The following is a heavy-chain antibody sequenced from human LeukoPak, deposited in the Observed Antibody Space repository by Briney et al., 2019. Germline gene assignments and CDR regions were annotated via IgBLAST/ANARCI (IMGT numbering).Heavy chain of an antibody. J-gene: IGHJ4*02. CDR3: ARDMWGSFDY. CDR1: GFSFSNFW. Sequence: GGSLRLSCAASGFSFSNFWTHWGRQAPGEGLVWVSRISPDGSETTYADSVKGRFTISRDNAKNTLYLQLSSLRAEDTAVYYCARDMWGSFDYWGQGALVTVSS. V-gene: IGHV3-74*01. D-gene: IGHD7-27*01. CDR2: ISPDGSET.